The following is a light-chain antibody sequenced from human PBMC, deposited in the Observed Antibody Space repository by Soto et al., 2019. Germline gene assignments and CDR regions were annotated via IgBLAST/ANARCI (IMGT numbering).Light chain of an antibody. V-gene: IGLV2-8*01. CDR1: SSDVGGYNY. Sequence: QSVLTQAPSASGSPGQSVTISCTGTSSDVGGYNYVSWYQQHPGKAPKLMIYEVSKRPSGVPDRFSGSKSGNTASLTVSGPQAEDEADYYCSSYAGSNFYVFGTGTKVTVL. J-gene: IGLJ1*01. CDR3: SSYAGSNFYV. CDR2: EVS.